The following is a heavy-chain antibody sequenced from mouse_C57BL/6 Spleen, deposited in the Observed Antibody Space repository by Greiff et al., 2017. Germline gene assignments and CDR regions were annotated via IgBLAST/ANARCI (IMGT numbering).Heavy chain of an antibody. CDR2: ISYDGSN. V-gene: IGHV3-6*01. J-gene: IGHJ3*01. CDR3: ASPSTGSWFAY. CDR1: GYSITSGYY. Sequence: EVQLQESGPGLVKPSQSLSLTCSVTGYSITSGYYWNWIRQFPGNKLEWMGYISYDGSNNYNPSLKNRISITRDTSKNQFFLKLNSMTTEDTATYYGASPSTGSWFAYWGQGTLVTVSA. D-gene: IGHD4-1*02.